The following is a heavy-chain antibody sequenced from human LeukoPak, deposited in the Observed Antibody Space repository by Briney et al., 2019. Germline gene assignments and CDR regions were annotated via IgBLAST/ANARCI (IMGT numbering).Heavy chain of an antibody. V-gene: IGHV3-11*01. D-gene: IGHD3-22*01. CDR1: GFTFSDYY. Sequence: PGGSLRLSCAASGFTFSDYYMSWIRQAPGKGLEWVSYISGSGTTIYYADSVKGRFTISRDNARNSLFLQMNSLRAEDTAVYYCARDNDYDSSNYYRDYWGQGALVTVSS. J-gene: IGHJ4*02. CDR2: ISGSGTTI. CDR3: ARDNDYDSSNYYRDY.